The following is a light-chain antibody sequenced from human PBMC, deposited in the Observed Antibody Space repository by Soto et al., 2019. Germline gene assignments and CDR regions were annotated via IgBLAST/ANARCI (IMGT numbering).Light chain of an antibody. CDR3: SSYTDRATRI. Sequence: QPASVSGSPGQSITISCAGTSGDIGIYNYVSWYRQYPGKAPKLLISEVNNRPSGISDRFSGSKSGNTASLTISGLQSEDEADYYCSSYTDRATRIFGGGTKLTVL. CDR1: SGDIGIYNY. V-gene: IGLV2-14*01. CDR2: EVN. J-gene: IGLJ2*01.